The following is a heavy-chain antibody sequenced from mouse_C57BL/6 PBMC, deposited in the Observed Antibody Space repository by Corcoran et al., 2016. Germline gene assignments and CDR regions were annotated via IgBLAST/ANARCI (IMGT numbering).Heavy chain of an antibody. CDR1: GYTFTTYG. Sequence: QIQLVQSGPELKKPGETVKISCKASGYTFTTYGMSWVKQAPGKGLKGMGWINTYSGVPTYADDFKGRFAFSLETSASTAYLQINNLKNEDTATYFWAIITTVVSPGYWGQGTTLTVSS. CDR2: INTYSGVP. D-gene: IGHD1-1*01. J-gene: IGHJ2*01. CDR3: AIITTVVSPGY. V-gene: IGHV9-3*01.